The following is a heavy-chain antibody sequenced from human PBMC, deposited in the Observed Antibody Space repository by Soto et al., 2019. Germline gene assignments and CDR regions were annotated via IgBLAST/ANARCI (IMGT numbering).Heavy chain of an antibody. V-gene: IGHV6-1*01. CDR2: TYYRYKWYD. CDR1: GASVSSNRAA. Sequence: SRTLSLTCAISGASVSSNRAAWNWIRQSQSRGLECLGRTYYRYKWYDNYTGSVKGRINIKPDTSKKQYTLHLNNVTTENKAKYYCASEGAASTNYGGNIDYWGPGTLVTVSS. CDR3: ASEGAASTNYGGNIDY. D-gene: IGHD2-15*01. J-gene: IGHJ4*02.